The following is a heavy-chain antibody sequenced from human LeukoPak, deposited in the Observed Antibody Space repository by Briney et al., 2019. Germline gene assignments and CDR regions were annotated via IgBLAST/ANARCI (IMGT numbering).Heavy chain of an antibody. Sequence: ASVKVSCKASGYTFTGYHMHWVRQAPGQGLEWMGRINPNSGDTNYAQKFQGWVTMTRDTSISTAYMELSRLRSDDTAVYYCARVAYYYDSSGYYSAGYFDYWGQGTLVTVSS. J-gene: IGHJ4*02. V-gene: IGHV1-2*04. CDR1: GYTFTGYH. D-gene: IGHD3-22*01. CDR2: INPNSGDT. CDR3: ARVAYYYDSSGYYSAGYFDY.